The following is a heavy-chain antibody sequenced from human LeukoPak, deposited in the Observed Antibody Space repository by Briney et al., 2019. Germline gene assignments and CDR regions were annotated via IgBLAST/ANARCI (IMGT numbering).Heavy chain of an antibody. D-gene: IGHD3-10*01. Sequence: GASAKVSXKASGYTFTSYYMHWVRQAPGQGLEWMGIISPSGGSTSYAQKFQGRVTMTRDTSTSTVYMEVSSLRSEDTAVYYCARVGDSGSPFDYWGQGTLVTVSS. CDR3: ARVGDSGSPFDY. V-gene: IGHV1-46*01. CDR1: GYTFTSYY. CDR2: ISPSGGST. J-gene: IGHJ4*02.